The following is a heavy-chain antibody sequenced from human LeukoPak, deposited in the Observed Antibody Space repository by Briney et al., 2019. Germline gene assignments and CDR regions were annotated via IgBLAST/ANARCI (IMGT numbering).Heavy chain of an antibody. CDR2: IYYSGST. V-gene: IGHV4-59*01. Sequence: SETLSLTCTVSGGSISSYYWSWIRQPPGKGLEWIGYIYYSGSTNYNPSLKSRVTISVDTSKNQFSLKLSSVTAADTAVYYCSGSRDGYNYVWGQGTLVTVSS. D-gene: IGHD5-24*01. J-gene: IGHJ4*02. CDR3: SGSRDGYNYV. CDR1: GGSISSYY.